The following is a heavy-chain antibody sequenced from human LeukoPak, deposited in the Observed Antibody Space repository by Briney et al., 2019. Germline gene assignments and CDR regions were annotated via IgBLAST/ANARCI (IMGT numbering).Heavy chain of an antibody. J-gene: IGHJ4*02. CDR3: ARDTPYCSSTSCSYLKYYFDY. D-gene: IGHD2-2*01. Sequence: GASVKVSCKASGDTFSSYAISWVRQAPGQGLEWMGGIIPIFGTANYAQKFQGRVTITADESTSTAYMELSSLRSEDTAVYYCARDTPYCSSTSCSYLKYYFDYWGQGTLVTVSS. CDR1: GDTFSSYA. V-gene: IGHV1-69*13. CDR2: IIPIFGTA.